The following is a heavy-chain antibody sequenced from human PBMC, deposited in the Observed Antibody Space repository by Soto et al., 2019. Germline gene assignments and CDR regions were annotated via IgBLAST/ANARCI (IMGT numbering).Heavy chain of an antibody. V-gene: IGHV1-58*01. J-gene: IGHJ4*02. CDR1: GFTFTSSA. CDR2: IVVGSGNT. Sequence: SVKVSCKASGFTFTSSAVQWVRQARGQRLEWIGWIVVGSGNTNYAQKFQERVTITRDMSTSTAYMELSSLRSEDTAVYYCAAGDSSAMARYIDYWGQGALVTVSS. CDR3: AAGDSSAMARYIDY. D-gene: IGHD6-19*01.